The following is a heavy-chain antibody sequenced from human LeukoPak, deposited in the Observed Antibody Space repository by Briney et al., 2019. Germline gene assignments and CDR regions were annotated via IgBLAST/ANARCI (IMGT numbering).Heavy chain of an antibody. CDR3: AREVGSSWYLAYYYYYGMDV. J-gene: IGHJ6*02. Sequence: GGSLRLSCAASGFTFSSYGMHWVRQAPGKGLEWVAVIWYDGSNKYYADSVKGRFTISRDNSKNTLYLQMNSLRAEDTAVYYCAREVGSSWYLAYYYYYGMDVWGQGTTVTVSS. CDR1: GFTFSSYG. D-gene: IGHD6-13*01. V-gene: IGHV3-33*01. CDR2: IWYDGSNK.